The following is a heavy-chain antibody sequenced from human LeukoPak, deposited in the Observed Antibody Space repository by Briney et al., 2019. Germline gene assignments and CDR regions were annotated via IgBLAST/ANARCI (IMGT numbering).Heavy chain of an antibody. V-gene: IGHV3-23*01. CDR1: GFTFSNYA. Sequence: GGSLRLSCAASGFTFSNYAMSWVRQAPGKGLEWVSVIGYSGGSTYYADSVKGRFTISRDNSKNTLYLQMNSLRAEDTAVYYCAKVLRHSTHALLFDYWGQGTLVTVSS. D-gene: IGHD3-16*01. CDR3: AKVLRHSTHALLFDY. CDR2: IGYSGGST. J-gene: IGHJ4*02.